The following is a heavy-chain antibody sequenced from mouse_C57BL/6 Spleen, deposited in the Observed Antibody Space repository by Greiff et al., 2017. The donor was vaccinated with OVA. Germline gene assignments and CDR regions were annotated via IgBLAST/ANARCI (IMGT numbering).Heavy chain of an antibody. CDR3: ARSDSYYAMDY. CDR2: INPYNGGT. CDR1: GYTFTDYY. Sequence: SLPFLFNPFSSLKISFNASGYTFTDYYMNWVKQSHGKSLEWIGVINPYNGGTSYNQKFKGKATLTVDKSSSTAYMELNSLTSEDSAVYYCARSDSYYAMDYWGQGTSVTVSS. V-gene: IGHV1-19*01. J-gene: IGHJ4*01.